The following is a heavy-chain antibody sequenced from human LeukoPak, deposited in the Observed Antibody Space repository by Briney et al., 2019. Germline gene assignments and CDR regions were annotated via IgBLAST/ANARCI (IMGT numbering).Heavy chain of an antibody. CDR1: GFTFRRYA. CDR2: FSGSGGST. V-gene: IGHV3-23*01. J-gene: IGHJ3*02. CDR3: AKSTLRAALDAFDI. Sequence: GGSLRLSCAASGFTFRRYAMSWVPEAPGRGRECVSAFSGSGGSTYYADAVKGRFTISRDKSKNTMYLKMNSLRAEDTAVYYCAKSTLRAALDAFDIWGQGTMVTVSS. D-gene: IGHD2-15*01.